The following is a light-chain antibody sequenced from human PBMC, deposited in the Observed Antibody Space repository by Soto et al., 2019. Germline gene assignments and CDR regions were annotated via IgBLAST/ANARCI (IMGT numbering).Light chain of an antibody. CDR1: QDIRND. V-gene: IGKV1-6*01. J-gene: IGKJ1*01. Sequence: AIQMTQSPSSLSASVGDRVTITCRASQDIRNDLGWYQQKPGKAPKLLIYAASTLQSGVSSRFSGSGSGTHFTLTISGLQPDDFATYYCLQDYNSPRAFGQGTRVEIK. CDR2: AAS. CDR3: LQDYNSPRA.